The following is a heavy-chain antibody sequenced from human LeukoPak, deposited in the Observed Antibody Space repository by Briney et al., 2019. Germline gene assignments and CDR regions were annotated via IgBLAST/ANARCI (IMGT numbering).Heavy chain of an antibody. CDR3: AREVRSGSYPTDY. D-gene: IGHD1-26*01. V-gene: IGHV1-18*01. J-gene: IGHJ4*02. CDR2: ISAYNGNT. Sequence: ASVKVSCKASGYTFTSYGISWVRQAPGQGLEWMGWISAYNGNTNYAQKLQGRVTITTDESTSTAYMELSSLRSEDTAVYYCAREVRSGSYPTDYWGQGTLVTVSS. CDR1: GYTFTSYG.